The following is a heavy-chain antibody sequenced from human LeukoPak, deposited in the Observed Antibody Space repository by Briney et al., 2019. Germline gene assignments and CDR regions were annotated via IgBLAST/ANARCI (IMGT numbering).Heavy chain of an antibody. CDR3: TRDSGTYNWFDP. J-gene: IGHJ5*02. V-gene: IGHV3-73*01. CDR1: GFTFRGSA. D-gene: IGHD1-26*01. CDR2: IDKKGKAGATAT. Sequence: PGGSLRLSCAASGFTFRGSAIHWVRQSSGKGLERVGQIDKKGKAGATATAYAASVKGRFTIYRDDSIKTAYLQMKSLKTEDTALYSCTRDSGTYNWFDPWGQGTLVTVSS.